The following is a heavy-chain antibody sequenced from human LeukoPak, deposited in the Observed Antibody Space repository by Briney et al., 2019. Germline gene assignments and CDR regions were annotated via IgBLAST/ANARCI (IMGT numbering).Heavy chain of an antibody. V-gene: IGHV1-18*01. D-gene: IGHD4-11*01. CDR1: GYTFTSYG. J-gene: IGHJ4*02. CDR2: ISAYNGNT. Sequence: GASVKVSCKASGYTFTSYGISWVRQAPGQGLEWMGWISAYNGNTNYAQKLQGRVTMTTDTSTSTAYMELRSLRSDDTAVYYCARGYSNYERGKVFDYWGQGTLVTVSS. CDR3: ARGYSNYERGKVFDY.